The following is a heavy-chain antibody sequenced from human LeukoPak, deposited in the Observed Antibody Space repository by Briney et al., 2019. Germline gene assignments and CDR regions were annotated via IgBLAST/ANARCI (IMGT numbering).Heavy chain of an antibody. CDR1: GFTFTDHY. J-gene: IGHJ4*01. D-gene: IGHD3-10*01. CDR3: ARVNVASSGFDY. Sequence: GGSLRLSCAASGFTFTDHYMDWVRQAPGKGLEWVGRTRNKANSYTTEYAASVKGRLTISRDDSKNSLYLQMNSLKTEDTAVYYRARVNVASSGFDYWGQGTLVTVSS. CDR2: TRNKANSYTT. V-gene: IGHV3-72*01.